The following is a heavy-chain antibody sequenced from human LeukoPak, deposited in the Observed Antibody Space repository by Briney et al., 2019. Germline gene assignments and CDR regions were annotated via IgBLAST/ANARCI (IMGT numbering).Heavy chain of an antibody. V-gene: IGHV1-69*13. CDR3: ARDGYNPPSYNWFDP. Sequence: ASVKVSCKASGGTFSSYAISWVRQAPGQGLEWMGGIIPIFGTANYAQKFQGRVTITADESTSTAYMELSSLRSEDTAVNYCARDGYNPPSYNWFDPWGQGTLVTVSS. D-gene: IGHD5-24*01. J-gene: IGHJ5*02. CDR2: IIPIFGTA. CDR1: GGTFSSYA.